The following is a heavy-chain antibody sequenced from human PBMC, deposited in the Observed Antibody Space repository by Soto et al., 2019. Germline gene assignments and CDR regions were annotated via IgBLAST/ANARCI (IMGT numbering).Heavy chain of an antibody. CDR3: ARGVLGPQRGYYYYYMDV. J-gene: IGHJ6*03. Sequence: PSETLSLTCTVSGGSISSSSYYWGWIRQPPGKGLEWIGSIYYSGSTYYNPSLKSRVTISVDTSKNQFSLKLSSVTAADTAVYYCARGVLGPQRGYYYYYMDVWGKGTTVTVSS. D-gene: IGHD1-1*01. CDR2: IYYSGST. CDR1: GGSISSSSYY. V-gene: IGHV4-39*07.